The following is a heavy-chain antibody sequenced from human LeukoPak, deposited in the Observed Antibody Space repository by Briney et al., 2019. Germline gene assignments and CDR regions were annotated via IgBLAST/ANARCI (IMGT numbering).Heavy chain of an antibody. J-gene: IGHJ3*02. D-gene: IGHD4-23*01. CDR3: ARHENSQDAFDI. V-gene: IGHV4-39*01. Sequence: GSLRLSCAASGFTFSSYSMNWVRQPPGKGLEWIGSICYSGSTYYNPSLKSRVTISVDTSKNQFSLKLSSVTAADTAVYYCARHENSQDAFDIWGQGTMVTVSS. CDR2: ICYSGST. CDR1: GFTFSSYSMN.